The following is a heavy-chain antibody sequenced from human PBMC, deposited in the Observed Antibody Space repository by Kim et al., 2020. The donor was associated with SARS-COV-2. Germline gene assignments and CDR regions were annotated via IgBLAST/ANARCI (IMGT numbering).Heavy chain of an antibody. J-gene: IGHJ4*02. D-gene: IGHD6-13*01. CDR3: ARGLNTYSSSWMDY. V-gene: IGHV1-8*01. Sequence: AQELQGRVTMTRNPSISTVYMELRSLRSEDTAVYYCARGLNTYSSSWMDYWGQGTLVTVSS.